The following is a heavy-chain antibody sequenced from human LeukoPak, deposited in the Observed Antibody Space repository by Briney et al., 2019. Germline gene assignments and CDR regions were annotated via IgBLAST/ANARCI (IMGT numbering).Heavy chain of an antibody. J-gene: IGHJ4*02. CDR2: INSDGSST. Sequence: PGGSLRLSCAASGFTFSIYWMHWVRQAPGKGLVWVSRINSDGSSTSYADSVKGRFTISRDNAKNTLYLQMNSLRAEDTAVYYCAREGPQGDTAMVYYFDYWGQGTLVTVSS. CDR1: GFTFSIYW. CDR3: AREGPQGDTAMVYYFDY. D-gene: IGHD5-18*01. V-gene: IGHV3-74*01.